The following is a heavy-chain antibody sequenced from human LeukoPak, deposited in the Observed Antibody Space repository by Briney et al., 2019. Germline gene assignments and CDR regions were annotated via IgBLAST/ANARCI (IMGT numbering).Heavy chain of an antibody. CDR2: ISAYNGNT. D-gene: IGHD1-26*01. Sequence: ASVKVSCKASGGTFSSYAISWVRQAPGQGLEWMGWISAYNGNTNYAQKLQGRVTMTTDTSTSTAYMELRSLRSDDTAVYYCARDRYSGNNDFDYWGQGTLVTVSS. CDR1: GGTFSSYA. V-gene: IGHV1-18*01. CDR3: ARDRYSGNNDFDY. J-gene: IGHJ4*02.